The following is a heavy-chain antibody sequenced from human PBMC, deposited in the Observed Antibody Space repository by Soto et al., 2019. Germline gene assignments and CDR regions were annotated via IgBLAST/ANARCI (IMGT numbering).Heavy chain of an antibody. D-gene: IGHD6-13*01. Sequence: QVQLVQSGAEVKKPGASVKVSCTASGYTFTHYAILWVRHAPGQRLEWMGFINAGSGNTKYSQTFQGRLTFTKDTSASTAYMDLSSLRSEDTAIYYCARGLAADGAGGQGTLVTVSS. CDR1: GYTFTHYA. J-gene: IGHJ4*02. V-gene: IGHV1-3*01. CDR2: INAGSGNT. CDR3: ARGLAADGA.